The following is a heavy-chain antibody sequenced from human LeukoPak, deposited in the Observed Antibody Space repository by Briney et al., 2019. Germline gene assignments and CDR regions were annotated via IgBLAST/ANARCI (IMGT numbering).Heavy chain of an antibody. CDR2: LSGSGDRT. CDR3: ARGRNPVVPAAFH. D-gene: IGHD2-2*01. CDR1: GFDFSTYG. V-gene: IGHV3-23*01. Sequence: PGGSLRLSCAASGFDFSTYGMSWVRQAPGEGLAWVAGLSGSGDRTFYAASVKGRFTVSRDNSKNTLYLEMNSLRVDDTAKHHCARGRNPVVPAAFHWGQGSLVTVSS. J-gene: IGHJ4*02.